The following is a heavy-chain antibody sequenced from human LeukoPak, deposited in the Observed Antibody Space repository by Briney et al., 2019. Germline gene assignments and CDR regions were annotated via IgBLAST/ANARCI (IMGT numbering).Heavy chain of an antibody. Sequence: GESLKISCKGSGYSFTSYWIGWVRQMPGKGLEWMGIIYPGDSDTRYSPSFQGQVTISADKSISTAYLQWSSLKASDTAMYYCAAYYYDSSDLADSPDAFDIWGQGTMVTVSS. CDR2: IYPGDSDT. D-gene: IGHD3-22*01. J-gene: IGHJ3*02. V-gene: IGHV5-51*01. CDR1: GYSFTSYW. CDR3: AAYYYDSSDLADSPDAFDI.